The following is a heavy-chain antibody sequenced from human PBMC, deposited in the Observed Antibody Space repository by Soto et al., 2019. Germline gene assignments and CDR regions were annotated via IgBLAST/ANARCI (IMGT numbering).Heavy chain of an antibody. J-gene: IGHJ2*01. CDR1: GFTFSSYG. D-gene: IGHD3-22*01. CDR2: ISYDGSNK. V-gene: IGHV3-30*18. CDR3: AKDAARGSSGRGGWYFDL. Sequence: QVQLVESGGGVVQPGRSLRLSCTASGFTFSSYGMHWVRQAPGKGLEWVAGISYDGSNKYYADSVKGRFTISRDNSKNTLYLHMNSLEAEDTAVYYYAKDAARGSSGRGGWYFDLWGRGTLVTVSS.